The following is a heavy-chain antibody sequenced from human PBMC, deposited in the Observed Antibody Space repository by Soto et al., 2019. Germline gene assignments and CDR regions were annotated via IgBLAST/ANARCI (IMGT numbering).Heavy chain of an antibody. CDR2: ISSNGDTI. D-gene: IGHD3-3*01. CDR1: GFTFSDSY. V-gene: IGHV3-11*01. J-gene: IGHJ3*02. CDR3: AREVHGFLESSSVFGLDI. Sequence: QGQLVQSGGGFVKPGGSLRLSCAASGFTFSDSYLTWIRQAPGRGLEWVAYISSNGDTIYYADSLKGRITISRDNAQNSLYLQMSGLRAEDTAIYYCAREVHGFLESSSVFGLDIWGQGTAVTVSS.